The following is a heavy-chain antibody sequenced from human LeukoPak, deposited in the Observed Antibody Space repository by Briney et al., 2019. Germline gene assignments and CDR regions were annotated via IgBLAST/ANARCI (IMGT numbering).Heavy chain of an antibody. Sequence: SETLSLTCTVSGGSISSYYWGWIRQPPGKGLEWIGSIYYSGSTYYNPSLKSRVTISVDTSKNQFSLKLSSVTAADTAVYYCARGTTVTTEDDAFDIWGQGTMVTVSS. J-gene: IGHJ3*02. CDR1: GGSISSYY. V-gene: IGHV4-39*07. D-gene: IGHD4-17*01. CDR2: IYYSGST. CDR3: ARGTTVTTEDDAFDI.